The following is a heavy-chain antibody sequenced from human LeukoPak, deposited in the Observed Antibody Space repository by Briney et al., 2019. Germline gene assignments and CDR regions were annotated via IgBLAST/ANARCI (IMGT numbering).Heavy chain of an antibody. V-gene: IGHV4-34*01. CDR1: GGSFSGYY. CDR3: ARTLYRQDIDY. D-gene: IGHD3-16*02. Sequence: KPSETLSLTCAVYGGSFSGYYWIWIRQPPGKGLEWIGEINHSGSTNYNPSLKGRVTISVDTSKNQFSLKLSSVTAADTAVYYCARTLYRQDIDYWGQGTLVTVSS. J-gene: IGHJ4*02. CDR2: INHSGST.